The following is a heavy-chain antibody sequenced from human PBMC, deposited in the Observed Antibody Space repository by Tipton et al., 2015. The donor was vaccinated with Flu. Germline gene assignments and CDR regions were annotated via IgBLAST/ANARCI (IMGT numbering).Heavy chain of an antibody. CDR2: IYYSGIT. V-gene: IGHV4-59*01. CDR1: GASISSYY. CDR3: ARVGGDYRDTSGFIPWFDL. Sequence: GASISSYYWSWIWQPPGKGLEWIGYIYYSGITNYNPSLKSRVTISVDTSKNQFSLRLSSVTAADTAVYYCARVGGDYRDTSGFIPWFDLWGQGTLVTVSS. J-gene: IGHJ5*02. D-gene: IGHD3-22*01.